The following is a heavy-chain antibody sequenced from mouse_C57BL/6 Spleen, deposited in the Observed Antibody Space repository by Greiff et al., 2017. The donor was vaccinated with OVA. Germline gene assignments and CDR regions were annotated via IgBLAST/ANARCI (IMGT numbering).Heavy chain of an antibody. D-gene: IGHD1-1*01. V-gene: IGHV1-54*01. CDR3: ARTGTVGAMDY. Sequence: VKLQESGAELVRPGTSVKVSCKASGYAFTNYLIEWVKQRPGQGLEWIGVINPGGGGTNYNEKFKGKATLTADKSSSTAYMQLSSLTSEDSAIYFCARTGTVGAMDYWGQGTSLTVSS. J-gene: IGHJ4*01. CDR2: INPGGGGT. CDR1: GYAFTNYL.